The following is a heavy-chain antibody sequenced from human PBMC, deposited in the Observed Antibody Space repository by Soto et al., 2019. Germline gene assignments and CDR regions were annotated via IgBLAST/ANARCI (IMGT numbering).Heavy chain of an antibody. V-gene: IGHV3-74*01. J-gene: IGHJ5*02. Sequence: EVQLVESGGGLVQPGGSLRLSCAASGFTFSNYWMHWVRQAPGKGLVWVSRINSDGSSSDYADSVKGRFTISRDNAKNTLSLQMNSLRAEDTAVYYCARVAAGKFDPWGPGTLVTVSS. CDR1: GFTFSNYW. D-gene: IGHD6-13*01. CDR3: ARVAAGKFDP. CDR2: INSDGSSS.